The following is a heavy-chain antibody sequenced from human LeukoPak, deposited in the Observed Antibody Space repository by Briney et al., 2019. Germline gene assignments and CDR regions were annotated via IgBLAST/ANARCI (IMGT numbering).Heavy chain of an antibody. CDR1: GGTFSSYA. V-gene: IGHV1-69*05. J-gene: IGHJ4*02. D-gene: IGHD3-9*01. Sequence: SVKVSCKASGGTFSSYAISWVRQAPGQGLEWMGGIIPIFGTPNYAQKFQDRVTITTDESTSTAYMELSSLRSEDTALYYCARQPANYNILTGHYTPLSFDYWDQGTLVTVSS. CDR3: ARQPANYNILTGHYTPLSFDY. CDR2: IIPIFGTP.